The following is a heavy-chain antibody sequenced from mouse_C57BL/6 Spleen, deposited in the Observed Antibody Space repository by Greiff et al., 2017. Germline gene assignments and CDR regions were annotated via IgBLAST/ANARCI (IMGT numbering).Heavy chain of an antibody. D-gene: IGHD2-2*01. CDR2: ILPGSGST. CDR3: ARYGDGYDGAY. Sequence: QVQLQQSGAELMKPGASVKLSCKATGYPFTGSWLAWVKQRPGHGLEWVGEILPGSGSTNYNEKFKGKATFTADTSATTAYMQLSSLTTEDSAIYYCARYGDGYDGAYWGQGTLVTVSA. J-gene: IGHJ3*01. CDR1: GYPFTGSW. V-gene: IGHV1-9*01.